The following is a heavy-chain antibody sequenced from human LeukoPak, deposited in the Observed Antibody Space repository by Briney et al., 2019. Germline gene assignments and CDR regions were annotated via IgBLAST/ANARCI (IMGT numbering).Heavy chain of an antibody. CDR1: GFTFDDYA. V-gene: IGHV3-9*01. J-gene: IGHJ1*01. CDR2: ISWNSGSI. D-gene: IGHD4-11*01. CDR3: AKVGNSRAHGYFQH. Sequence: GGSLRLSCAASGFTFDDYAMHWVRQAPGKGLEWVSGISWNSGSIGYADSVKGRFTISRDNAKNSLYLQMNSLRAEDTALYYCAKVGNSRAHGYFQHWGQGTLVTVSS.